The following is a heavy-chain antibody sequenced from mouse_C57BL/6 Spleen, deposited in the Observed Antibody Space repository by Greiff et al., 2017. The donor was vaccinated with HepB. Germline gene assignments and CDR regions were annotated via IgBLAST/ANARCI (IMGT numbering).Heavy chain of an antibody. CDR2: ISYDGSN. CDR3: ATTLLRCPDY. Sequence: EVQLQESGPGLVKPSQSLSLTCSVTGYSITSGYYWNWIRQFPGNKLEWMGYISYDGSNNYNPSLKNRTSITRDTSKNQFFLKLNSVTTEDTATYYCATTLLRCPDYWGQGTTLTVSS. D-gene: IGHD1-1*01. V-gene: IGHV3-6*01. J-gene: IGHJ2*01. CDR1: GYSITSGYY.